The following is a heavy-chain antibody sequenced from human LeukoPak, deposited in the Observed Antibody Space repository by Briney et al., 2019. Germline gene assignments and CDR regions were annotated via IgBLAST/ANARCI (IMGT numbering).Heavy chain of an antibody. CDR2: INHSGST. D-gene: IGHD6-19*01. CDR3: ANWGRGPGWWESVY. CDR1: GGSFSGYY. J-gene: IGHJ4*02. V-gene: IGHV4-34*01. Sequence: NPSETLSLTCAVYGGSFSGYYWSWIRQPPGKGLEWIGEINHSGSTNYNPSLKSRVTISVDTSKNQFSLKLSSVTAADTAVYYCANWGRGPGWWESVYWGQGTLVTVSP.